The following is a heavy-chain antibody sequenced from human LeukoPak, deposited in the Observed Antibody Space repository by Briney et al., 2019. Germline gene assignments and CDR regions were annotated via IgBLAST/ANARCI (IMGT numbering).Heavy chain of an antibody. D-gene: IGHD2-15*01. V-gene: IGHV3-48*02. CDR3: ARARASGRSGFDY. Sequence: PGGSLRLSCAASGLTVSSYSMNWVRQAPGKGLEWVSYISSSSRTIYYADSVKGRFTISRDNAKNSLYLQMNSLRDEDTAVYYCARARASGRSGFDYWGQGTLVTVSS. J-gene: IGHJ4*02. CDR1: GLTVSSYS. CDR2: ISSSSRTI.